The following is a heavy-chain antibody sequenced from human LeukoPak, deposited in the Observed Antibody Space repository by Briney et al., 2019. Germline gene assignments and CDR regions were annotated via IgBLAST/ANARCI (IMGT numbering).Heavy chain of an antibody. V-gene: IGHV3-30*04. J-gene: IGHJ6*03. CDR3: VKDGGHSYGYFYYYYMDF. D-gene: IGHD5-18*01. CDR2: ISYDGSNK. CDR1: GFTFSSYA. Sequence: PGGSLRLSCAASGFTFSSYAIHWVRQVPGKGLEWVAVISYDGSNKKYADSVKGRFTISRDNSKNSLYLQMNSLRAEDSALYYCVKDGGHSYGYFYYYYMDFWGNGTTVTISS.